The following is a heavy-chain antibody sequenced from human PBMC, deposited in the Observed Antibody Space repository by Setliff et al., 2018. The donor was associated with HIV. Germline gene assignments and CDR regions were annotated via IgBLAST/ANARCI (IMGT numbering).Heavy chain of an antibody. V-gene: IGHV4-59*08. CDR3: ARLRGLNLEPFDY. J-gene: IGHJ4*02. CDR1: GGSMRNYY. D-gene: IGHD1-1*01. Sequence: SETLSLTCSVSGGSMRNYYWSWIRQPPRKGLEWVGYISYNGITTYNPSLKSRVTISVDTSKNQFSLKLTSVTAADTAVYYCARLRGLNLEPFDYWGQGTLVTVSS. CDR2: ISYNGIT.